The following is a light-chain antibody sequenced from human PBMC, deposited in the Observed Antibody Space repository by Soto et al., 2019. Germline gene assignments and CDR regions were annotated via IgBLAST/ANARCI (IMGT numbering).Light chain of an antibody. V-gene: IGKV3-20*01. J-gene: IGKJ5*01. Sequence: EIVLTQSPGTLSLSPGERATLSCRASQSVSSSYLAWYQQKPGQAPRLLIYGASSRATGIPDRFSGSGSGTDFTLTISRLEPKDFAVYYCQHQGFGQGTRLEIK. CDR3: QHQG. CDR1: QSVSSSY. CDR2: GAS.